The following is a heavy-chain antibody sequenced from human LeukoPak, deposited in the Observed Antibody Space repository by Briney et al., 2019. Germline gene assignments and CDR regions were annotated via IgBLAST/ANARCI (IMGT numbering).Heavy chain of an antibody. Sequence: GGSLRLSCATSGFTFSNSWMAWVRQAPGKGLEWVANINPDGSEEYYSDSMNGRFSISRDNAKNSVYLQMNSLGAEDTAVYYCARHVNYNRCDYWGQGTLVTVSS. V-gene: IGHV3-7*01. CDR2: INPDGSEE. CDR1: GFTFSNSW. D-gene: IGHD5-24*01. CDR3: ARHVNYNRCDY. J-gene: IGHJ4*02.